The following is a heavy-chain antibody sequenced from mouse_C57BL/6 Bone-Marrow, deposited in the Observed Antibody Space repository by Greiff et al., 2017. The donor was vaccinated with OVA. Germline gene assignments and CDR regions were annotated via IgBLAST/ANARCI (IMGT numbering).Heavy chain of an antibody. Sequence: VQLQQPGAELVMPGASVKLSCKASGYTFTSYWMHWVKQRPGQGLEWIGEIDPSDSYTNYNQKFKGKSTLTVDKSSSTAYMQLSSLTSEDSAVYYCASISGDYFDDWGQGTTVTVSS. CDR1: GYTFTSYW. J-gene: IGHJ2*01. CDR3: ASISGDYFDD. CDR2: IDPSDSYT. V-gene: IGHV1-69*01.